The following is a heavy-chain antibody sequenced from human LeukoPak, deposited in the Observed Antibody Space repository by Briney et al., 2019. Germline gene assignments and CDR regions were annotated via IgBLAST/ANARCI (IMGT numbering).Heavy chain of an antibody. J-gene: IGHJ3*02. CDR1: GFTVSNNY. D-gene: IGHD3-10*01. Sequence: GGSLRLSCAASGFTVSNNYKSWVRQAPGKGLEWVSVLYSGGNTYYTDSVKGRFAISRDYSRNTVYLQMNSLRAEDTAVYYCARKSGFGELFPYAFDIWGQGTVVTVSS. V-gene: IGHV3-53*01. CDR2: LYSGGNT. CDR3: ARKSGFGELFPYAFDI.